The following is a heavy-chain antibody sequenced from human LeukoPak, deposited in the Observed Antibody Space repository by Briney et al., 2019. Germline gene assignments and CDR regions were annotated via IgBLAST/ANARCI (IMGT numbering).Heavy chain of an antibody. V-gene: IGHV4-4*07. J-gene: IGHJ5*02. Sequence: SETLSLTCTVSGGSISSYYLSWIRQPAGKGLEWIGRIYTSGGTNYNPSLKSRVTMSVDTSKNQFSLKLSSVTAADTAVYYCARLRSALEWFGTNWFDPWGQGTLVTVSS. CDR3: ARLRSALEWFGTNWFDP. CDR1: GGSISSYY. CDR2: IYTSGGT. D-gene: IGHD3-10*01.